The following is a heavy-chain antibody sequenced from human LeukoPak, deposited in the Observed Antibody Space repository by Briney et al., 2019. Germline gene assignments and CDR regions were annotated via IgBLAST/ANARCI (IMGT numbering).Heavy chain of an antibody. D-gene: IGHD3-22*01. J-gene: IGHJ4*02. CDR3: ARGSMFYYDSSGLANPFDY. V-gene: IGHV4-34*01. CDR1: GGSFSGYY. Sequence: SETLSLTCAVYGGSFSGYYWSWIRQPPGKGLEWIGEINHSGSTNYNPSLKSRVTISVDTSKNQFSLKLSSVTAADTAVYYCARGSMFYYDSSGLANPFDYWGQGTLVTVSS. CDR2: INHSGST.